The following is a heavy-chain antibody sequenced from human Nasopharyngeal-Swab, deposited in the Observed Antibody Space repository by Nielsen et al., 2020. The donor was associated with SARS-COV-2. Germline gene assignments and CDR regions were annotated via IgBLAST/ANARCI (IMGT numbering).Heavy chain of an antibody. D-gene: IGHD2-2*01. J-gene: IGHJ3*02. CDR2: MNPNSGNT. CDR3: ARAVEFCSSTSCYSSAFDI. Sequence: WVRQAPGQGLEWMGWMNPNSGNTGYAQKFQGRVTTTRNTSISTAYMELSSLRSEDTAVYYCARAVEFCSSTSCYSSAFDIWGQGTMVTVSS. V-gene: IGHV1-8*01.